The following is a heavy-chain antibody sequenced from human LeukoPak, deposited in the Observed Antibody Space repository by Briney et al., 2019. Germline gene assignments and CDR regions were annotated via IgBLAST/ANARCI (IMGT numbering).Heavy chain of an antibody. Sequence: NTSETLSLTCTVSSGSISNSNFYWGWIRQPPGKGLEWIGSIFYSGSTDYNPSLKSRVTISVDLSKNQFSLKLSSVTAADTAVYYCARSSSSGWGFRFDPWGQGTLVTVSS. CDR3: ARSSSSGWGFRFDP. D-gene: IGHD6-19*01. J-gene: IGHJ5*02. V-gene: IGHV4-39*07. CDR2: IFYSGST. CDR1: SGSISNSNFY.